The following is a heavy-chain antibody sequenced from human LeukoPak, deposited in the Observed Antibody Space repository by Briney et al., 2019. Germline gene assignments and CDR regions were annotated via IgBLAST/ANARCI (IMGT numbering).Heavy chain of an antibody. Sequence: GGSLRLSCAASGFTFSSYAMSWVRQAPGKGLEWVSAISGSGGSTYYADSVKGRFTISRDNSKNTLYLQMNSLRAEDTAVYYCAKDLGIAARPGSWFDPWGQGTLVTVSS. V-gene: IGHV3-23*01. CDR2: ISGSGGST. CDR3: AKDLGIAARPGSWFDP. CDR1: GFTFSSYA. D-gene: IGHD6-6*01. J-gene: IGHJ5*02.